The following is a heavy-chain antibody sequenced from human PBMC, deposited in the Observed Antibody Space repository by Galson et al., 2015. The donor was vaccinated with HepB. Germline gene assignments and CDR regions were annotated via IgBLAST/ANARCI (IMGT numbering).Heavy chain of an antibody. Sequence: SVKVSCKASGYTFTSYGISWVRQAPGQGLEWMGWISAYNGNTNYAQKLQGRVTMTTDTSTSTAYMELRSLRSDDTAVYYCARDRGIAAAGTRGPDYWGQGTLVTVSS. D-gene: IGHD6-13*01. CDR3: ARDRGIAAAGTRGPDY. J-gene: IGHJ4*02. CDR1: GYTFTSYG. CDR2: ISAYNGNT. V-gene: IGHV1-18*01.